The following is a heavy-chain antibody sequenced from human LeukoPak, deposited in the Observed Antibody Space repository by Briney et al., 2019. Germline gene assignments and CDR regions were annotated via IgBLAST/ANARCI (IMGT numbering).Heavy chain of an antibody. CDR2: IYYSGST. V-gene: IGHV4-61*10. D-gene: IGHD3-10*01. CDR3: ASHMRHGSGSYPLDY. CDR1: GGSISSDGYY. Sequence: PSQTLSLTCFVSGGSISSDGYYWSWIRQPAGKGLEWIGYIYYSGSTNYNPSLKSRVTISVDTSKNQFSLKLSSVTAADTAVYYCASHMRHGSGSYPLDYWGQGTLVTVSS. J-gene: IGHJ4*02.